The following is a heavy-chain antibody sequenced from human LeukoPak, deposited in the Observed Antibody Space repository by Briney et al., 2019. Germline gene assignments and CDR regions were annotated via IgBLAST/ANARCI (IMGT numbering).Heavy chain of an antibody. V-gene: IGHV1-18*01. Sequence: GASVKVSCKASGYTFTSYGISWVRQAPGQGLEWMGWISAYNGNTNYAQKFQGRVTMTEDTSTDTAYMELSSLRSEDTAVYYCATSGYNYYYMDVWGKGTTVTVSS. CDR3: ATSGYNYYYMDV. D-gene: IGHD1-26*01. J-gene: IGHJ6*03. CDR1: GYTFTSYG. CDR2: ISAYNGNT.